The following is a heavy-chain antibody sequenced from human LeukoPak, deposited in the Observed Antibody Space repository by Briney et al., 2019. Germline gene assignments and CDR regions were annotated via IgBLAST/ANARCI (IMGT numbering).Heavy chain of an antibody. J-gene: IGHJ4*02. Sequence: GGSLRLSCATSGFTFSSYAMSWVRQAPGKGLEWVAFIRYDGSDKYYADSVKGRFTISRDNSKNTLILQMNSLRAEDTAVYYCAKDLTTVTTEGDYWGQGTLVSVSS. D-gene: IGHD4-17*01. V-gene: IGHV3-30*02. CDR2: IRYDGSDK. CDR1: GFTFSSYA. CDR3: AKDLTTVTTEGDY.